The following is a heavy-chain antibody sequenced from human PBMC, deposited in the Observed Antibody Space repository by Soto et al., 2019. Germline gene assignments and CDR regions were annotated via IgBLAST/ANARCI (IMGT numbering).Heavy chain of an antibody. V-gene: IGHV1-69*08. CDR1: GGTFSSYT. D-gene: IGHD2-2*01. CDR3: AREDCSSTRCYSTFDY. CDR2: IIPILGIA. Sequence: QVQLVQSGAEVKKPGSSVKVSCKASGGTFSSYTISWVRQAPGQGLEWMGRIIPILGIANYEKKFQGRVTITADKSTSTAYMELRSLRSEDTAVYYWAREDCSSTRCYSTFDYWGQGTLVSVSS. J-gene: IGHJ4*02.